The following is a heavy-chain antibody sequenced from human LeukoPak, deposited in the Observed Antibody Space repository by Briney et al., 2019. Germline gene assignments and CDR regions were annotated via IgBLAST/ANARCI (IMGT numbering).Heavy chain of an antibody. D-gene: IGHD4-23*01. CDR2: IYTSGST. J-gene: IGHJ4*02. CDR1: GGSISGYY. V-gene: IGHV4-4*07. CDR3: VGDYGGNLCHY. Sequence: SQTLSLTCTVSGGSISGYYWRWLPQPAGKGLEWIGRIYTSGSTNYNPSLKSRVTMSVDTTKNQFSLKVSSVSAADTAVYYRVGDYGGNLCHYWGQGTLVTVSS.